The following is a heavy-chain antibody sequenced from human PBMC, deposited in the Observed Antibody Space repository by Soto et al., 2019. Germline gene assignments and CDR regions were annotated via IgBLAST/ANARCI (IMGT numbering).Heavy chain of an antibody. J-gene: IGHJ4*02. Sequence: QLQLQESGPGLVKPSETLSLTCTVSGGSISSRSFYWGWIRQPPGMGLEWLGSIYYSGSTDYDPSLKSRFCISVDTSKNQFSLRLSSVTAADTAVYYCARRSSYCRHTSCYEGYFDYWGQGVLVTVSS. V-gene: IGHV4-39*01. CDR3: ARRSSYCRHTSCYEGYFDY. CDR1: GGSISSRSFY. CDR2: IYYSGST. D-gene: IGHD2-2*01.